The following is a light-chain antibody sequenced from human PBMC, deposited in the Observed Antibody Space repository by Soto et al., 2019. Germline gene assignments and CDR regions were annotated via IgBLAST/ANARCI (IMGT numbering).Light chain of an antibody. J-gene: IGKJ1*01. CDR3: QQYNNWPRT. V-gene: IGKV1-5*03. CDR2: KAS. Sequence: DIQMTQSPSTLSASVGDRVTITCRASQSINTWLAWYQQKAGKAPKLLIYKASDLQSGVPARFSGSGLGTEFSLSISSLQPDDFAVYYCQQYNNWPRTFGQGTKVEIK. CDR1: QSINTW.